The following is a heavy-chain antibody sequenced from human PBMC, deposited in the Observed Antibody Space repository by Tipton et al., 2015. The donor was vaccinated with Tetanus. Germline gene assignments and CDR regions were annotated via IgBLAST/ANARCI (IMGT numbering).Heavy chain of an antibody. Sequence: LRLSCAVYGGSFSGYYWNWIRQPPGKGLEWIGKINDSGSTSYNPSLKSQVTISVDTSKNHFSLTLSSVTAADTAVYYCARWETVATKIHYWGQGSLVTVSS. CDR2: INDSGST. D-gene: IGHD5-12*01. CDR3: ARWETVATKIHY. V-gene: IGHV4-34*01. J-gene: IGHJ4*02. CDR1: GGSFSGYY.